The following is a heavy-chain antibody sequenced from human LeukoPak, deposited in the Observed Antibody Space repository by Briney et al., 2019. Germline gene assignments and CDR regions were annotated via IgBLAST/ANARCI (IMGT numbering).Heavy chain of an antibody. CDR3: AKNGQSGFSFDP. J-gene: IGHJ5*02. D-gene: IGHD3-3*01. Sequence: SETLSLTCTVSGVSMRGAYWSWIRQPPGKGLEWIGYVFFEGNTRYNPSLTSRLTISADTSKNQFSLKLNSVTAADTAVYYCAKNGQSGFSFDPWGQGTLVTVSS. CDR1: GVSMRGAY. CDR2: VFFEGNT. V-gene: IGHV4-59*12.